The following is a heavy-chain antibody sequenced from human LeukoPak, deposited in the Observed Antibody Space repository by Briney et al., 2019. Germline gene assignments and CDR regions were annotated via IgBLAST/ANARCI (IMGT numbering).Heavy chain of an antibody. Sequence: GGSLRLSCAAPGFTFSNYAMSWVRQAPGKGLEWVSGISGSDGSTFYADSVKGRFTISRDNSKNTLYLQMNSLRADDTAIFYCAKGGIYFHDPLDYWGQGTLVTVSS. CDR3: AKGGIYFHDPLDY. CDR1: GFTFSNYA. J-gene: IGHJ4*02. D-gene: IGHD2-21*01. CDR2: ISGSDGST. V-gene: IGHV3-23*01.